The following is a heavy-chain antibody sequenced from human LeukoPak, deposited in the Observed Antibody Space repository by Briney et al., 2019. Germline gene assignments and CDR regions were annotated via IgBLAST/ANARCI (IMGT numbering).Heavy chain of an antibody. D-gene: IGHD3-16*01. V-gene: IGHV4-34*01. CDR1: GGSFSGYY. CDR2: INHSGST. J-gene: IGHJ5*02. Sequence: SETLSLTCAAYGGSFSGYYWSWIRQPPGKGLEWIAEINHSGSTNYNPSLKSRLTISVDTYNNQFPLQLITVTAADTAVYYCAKDFGGLEWPSPPGFDPWGQGTLFTVSS. CDR3: AKDFGGLEWPSPPGFDP.